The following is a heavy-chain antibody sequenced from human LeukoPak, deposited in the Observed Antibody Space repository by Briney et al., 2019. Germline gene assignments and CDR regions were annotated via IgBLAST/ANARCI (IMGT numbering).Heavy chain of an antibody. Sequence: SVKVSCKASGGTFSSYAISWVRQAPGQGLEWMGWIIPIFGTANYAKKFQGRVTITADESTSTAYMELSSLRSEDTAVYYCARDWVRGVISYYYYYGMDVWGQGTTVTVSS. CDR2: IIPIFGTA. CDR1: GGTFSSYA. J-gene: IGHJ6*02. CDR3: ARDWVRGVISYYYYYGMDV. D-gene: IGHD3-10*01. V-gene: IGHV1-69*13.